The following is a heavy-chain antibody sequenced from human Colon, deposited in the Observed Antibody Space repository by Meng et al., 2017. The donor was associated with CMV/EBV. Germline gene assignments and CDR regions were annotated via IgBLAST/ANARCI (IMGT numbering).Heavy chain of an antibody. CDR2: IYHTGST. D-gene: IGHD2-2*01. CDR1: GGSISSDAYY. CDR3: ARDKIVVLPAAGMDV. V-gene: IGHV4-31*03. Sequence: SETLSLTCTVSGGSISSDAYYWSWIRQLPGKGLEWIGYIYHTGSTYHNPYLKSRVTISVDTSNNQFSLKLRSVTAADTAVYYCARDKIVVLPAAGMDVWGQGTTVTVSS. J-gene: IGHJ6*02.